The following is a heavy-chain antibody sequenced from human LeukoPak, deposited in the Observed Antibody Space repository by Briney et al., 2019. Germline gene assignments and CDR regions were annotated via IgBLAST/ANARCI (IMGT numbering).Heavy chain of an antibody. CDR3: ARVTAASGG. Sequence: GGSLRLSCAASGFNFSNYWMHWVRQAPGKGLVWVSRINSDGSSTTYADSVKGRFTISRDNAKNTLYLQMNSLRPEDTAVNYCARVTAASGGWGQGALVIVSS. CDR1: GFNFSNYW. J-gene: IGHJ4*02. CDR2: INSDGSST. V-gene: IGHV3-74*01. D-gene: IGHD2-15*01.